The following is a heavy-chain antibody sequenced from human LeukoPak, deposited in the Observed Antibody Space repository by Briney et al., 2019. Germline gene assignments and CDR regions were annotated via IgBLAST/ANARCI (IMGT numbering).Heavy chain of an antibody. D-gene: IGHD2-2*01. Sequence: GGSLRLSCAASGFTFSSYDMHWVRHATGKGLEWVSAIGTAGDTYYPGSVKGRFTISRENAKNSLYLQMNSLRAGDTAVYYCARATRYCSSTSCYEDFDYWGQGTLVTVSS. CDR2: IGTAGDT. CDR3: ARATRYCSSTSCYEDFDY. V-gene: IGHV3-13*01. CDR1: GFTFSSYD. J-gene: IGHJ4*02.